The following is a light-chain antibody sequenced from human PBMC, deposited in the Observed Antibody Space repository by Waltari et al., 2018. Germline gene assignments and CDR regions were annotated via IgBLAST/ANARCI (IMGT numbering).Light chain of an antibody. V-gene: IGLV1-44*01. Sequence: QSVLTQPPSASGTPGQRVTISCSGSTSTIEVNTVNCYHHLPGSAPKLLIYTNDQRPSGVPDRFSGAKSGTSASLAISGLQSDDEGHYYCATWDDRLNGWVFGGGTKLTVL. CDR2: TND. CDR1: TSTIEVNT. J-gene: IGLJ3*02. CDR3: ATWDDRLNGWV.